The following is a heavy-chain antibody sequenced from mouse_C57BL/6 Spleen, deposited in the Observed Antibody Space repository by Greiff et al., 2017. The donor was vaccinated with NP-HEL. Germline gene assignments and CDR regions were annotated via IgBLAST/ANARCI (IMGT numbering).Heavy chain of an antibody. Sequence: QVQLQQPGAELVRPGSSVKLSCKASGYTFTSYWMDWVKQRPGQGLEWIGNIYPSDSETHYNQKFKDKATLTVDKSSSTAYMQLSSLTSEDSAVDYCARGVRTSFAYWGRGTLVTGSA. V-gene: IGHV1-61*01. CDR1: GYTFTSYW. CDR3: ARGVRTSFAY. J-gene: IGHJ3*01. CDR2: IYPSDSET. D-gene: IGHD2-2*01.